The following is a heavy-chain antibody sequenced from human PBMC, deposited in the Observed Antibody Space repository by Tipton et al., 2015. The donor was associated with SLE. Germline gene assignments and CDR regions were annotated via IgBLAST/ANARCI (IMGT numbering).Heavy chain of an antibody. Sequence: SLRLSCAASGFTLSISAMSWVRQAPGKGLEWVSTMYSSGSTTYYADSVKGRFTISTDTSKNTLFLQMNSLRGEDTAVYYCAGPGYRLVYYLDVWGTGTSVTVSS. CDR2: MYSSGSTT. V-gene: IGHV3-23*05. D-gene: IGHD3-16*02. CDR1: GFTLSISA. CDR3: AGPGYRLVYYLDV. J-gene: IGHJ6*03.